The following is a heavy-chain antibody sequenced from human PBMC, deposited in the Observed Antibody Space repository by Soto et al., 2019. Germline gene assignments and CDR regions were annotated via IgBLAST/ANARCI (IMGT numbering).Heavy chain of an antibody. J-gene: IGHJ5*02. CDR3: ARDLSRDGYPDDGWFDP. D-gene: IGHD5-12*01. Sequence: QVQLVESGGGVVQPGRSLRLSCAASGFTFSSYGMHWVRQAPGKGLEWVAVIWYDGSNKYYADSVKGRFTISRDNSKNTLYLQMNSLRAEDTAVYYCARDLSRDGYPDDGWFDPWGQGTLVTVSS. CDR2: IWYDGSNK. V-gene: IGHV3-33*01. CDR1: GFTFSSYG.